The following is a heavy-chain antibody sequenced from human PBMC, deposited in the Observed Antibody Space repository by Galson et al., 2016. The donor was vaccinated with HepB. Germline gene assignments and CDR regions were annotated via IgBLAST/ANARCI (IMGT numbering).Heavy chain of an antibody. J-gene: IGHJ4*02. CDR3: ARSSGSPPRVFDY. D-gene: IGHD1-26*01. CDR2: IDPSDSYT. Sequence: QSGAEVTKPGESLRISCKGSGYSFTNYWISWVRQMPGKGLEWMGRIDPSDSYTSYSPSFQRDVTISAAKSISTAYLQWSSLKASDTSMYYCARSSGSPPRVFDYWGQGTLVTVSS. CDR1: GYSFTNYW. V-gene: IGHV5-10-1*01.